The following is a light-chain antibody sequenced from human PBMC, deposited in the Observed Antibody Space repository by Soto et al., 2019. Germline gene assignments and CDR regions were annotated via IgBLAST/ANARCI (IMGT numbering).Light chain of an antibody. CDR2: SAS. Sequence: EIVMTQSPATLSVSPGVRATLSCRASPSVGSSVAWYRQKPGQAPRLLIYSASTRATGIPDRFSGSGSGTEFTLTISSLQSEDFGVYYCQQYTNWPPITFGQGTRLEIK. V-gene: IGKV3-15*01. CDR3: QQYTNWPPIT. J-gene: IGKJ5*01. CDR1: PSVGSS.